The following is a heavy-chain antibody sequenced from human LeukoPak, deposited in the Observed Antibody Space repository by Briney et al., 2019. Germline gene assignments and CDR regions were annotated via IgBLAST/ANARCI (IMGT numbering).Heavy chain of an antibody. CDR3: AKDIRRYSSGDY. D-gene: IGHD6-25*01. J-gene: IGHJ4*02. CDR1: GLTFSSYA. CDR2: ISGSGGST. V-gene: IGHV3-23*01. Sequence: GGSLRLSCAASGLTFSSYAMSWVRQAPGKGLEWVSAISGSGGSTYYADSVKGRFTISRDNSKNTLYLQMNSLRAEDTAVYYCAKDIRRYSSGDYWGQGTLVTVSS.